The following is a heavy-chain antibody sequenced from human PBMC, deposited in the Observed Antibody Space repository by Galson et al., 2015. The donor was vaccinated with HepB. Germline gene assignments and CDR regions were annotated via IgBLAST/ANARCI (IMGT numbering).Heavy chain of an antibody. D-gene: IGHD6-19*01. J-gene: IGHJ4*01. V-gene: IGHV3-48*02. CDR1: GFSFSTHT. CDR2: MSRSSNTI. CDR3: ARAPGDVGESGWYYFDS. Sequence: TLRLACADSGFSFSTHTMKWVRQAPVKGLEWVSYMSRSSNTIYYADSVKGRFTISRDNAKNSLYLQMNSLRDEAPAVYYCARAPGDVGESGWYYFDSWGHGTLVIVSS.